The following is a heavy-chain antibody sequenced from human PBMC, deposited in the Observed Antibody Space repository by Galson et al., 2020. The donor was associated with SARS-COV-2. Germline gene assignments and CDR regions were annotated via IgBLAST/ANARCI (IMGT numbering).Heavy chain of an antibody. CDR2: IYPGDSDT. V-gene: IGHV5-51*01. CDR1: GDSFRKYW. D-gene: IGHD2-21*01. Sequence: SCKGSGDSFRKYWIGWVRQMPGKALEWMGIIYPGDSDTRYSPPFQGQVTISVDKSISTAYLQWSALMASDSAMYNCAGRSRQQELGWWFDLWGRGALVAVSS. CDR3: AGRSRQQELGWWFDL. J-gene: IGHJ2*01.